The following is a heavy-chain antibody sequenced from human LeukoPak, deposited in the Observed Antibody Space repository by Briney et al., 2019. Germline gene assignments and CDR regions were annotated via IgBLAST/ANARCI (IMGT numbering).Heavy chain of an antibody. J-gene: IGHJ4*02. CDR3: ARDNYDI. V-gene: IGHV3-7*01. CDR2: INRDEGQK. CDR1: GFNIRNNW. D-gene: IGHD3-9*01. Sequence: PGGSLRLSCEASGFNIRNNWMSWVRLAPGKGLEYVANINRDEGQKYYVDSVKGRFTISKDTAKNSLNLQMNSLRAEDTGVYYCARDNYDIRGQGTLVTASS.